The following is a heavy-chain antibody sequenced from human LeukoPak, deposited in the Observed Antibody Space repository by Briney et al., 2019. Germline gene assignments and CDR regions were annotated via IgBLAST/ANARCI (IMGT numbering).Heavy chain of an antibody. CDR3: ARLPARDYYDLPNWFDP. CDR2: IYYSGST. V-gene: IGHV4-39*01. J-gene: IGHJ5*02. Sequence: PSETLSLTCTVSGGSISSSSYYWGWIRQPPGKGLEWIGSIYYSGSTYYNPSLKSRFTISVDTSKNQFSLKLSSVTAADTAVYYCARLPARDYYDLPNWFDPWGQGTLDTVSS. CDR1: GGSISSSSYY. D-gene: IGHD3-22*01.